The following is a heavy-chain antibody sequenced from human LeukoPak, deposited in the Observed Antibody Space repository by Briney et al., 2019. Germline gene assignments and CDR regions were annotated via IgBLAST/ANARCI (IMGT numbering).Heavy chain of an antibody. V-gene: IGHV3-30*04. J-gene: IGHJ6*02. D-gene: IGHD2-2*01. CDR1: GFTFSSYA. CDR2: ISYDGSNK. CDR3: ARDRKSVVCSSTSCNGLNYYYGMDV. Sequence: GGSLRLSCAASGFTFSSYAMHWVRQAPGKGLEWVAVISYDGSNKYYADSVKGRFTISRDNSKNTLYLQMDSLRAEDTAVYYCARDRKSVVCSSTSCNGLNYYYGMDVWGQGTTVTVSS.